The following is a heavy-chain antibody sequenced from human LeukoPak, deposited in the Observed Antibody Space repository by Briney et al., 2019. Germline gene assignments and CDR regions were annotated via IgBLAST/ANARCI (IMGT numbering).Heavy chain of an antibody. CDR2: ISAYNGNT. D-gene: IGHD2-2*01. J-gene: IGHJ6*02. V-gene: IGHV1-18*01. Sequence: GASVKVSCKASGYTFTSYGISWVRQAPGQGLEWMGWISAYNGNTNYAQKLQGRVTMTTDTSTSTAYMELRSLRSDDTGVYYCARDSQYQLLFLRYYGMDVWGQGTTVTVSS. CDR1: GYTFTSYG. CDR3: ARDSQYQLLFLRYYGMDV.